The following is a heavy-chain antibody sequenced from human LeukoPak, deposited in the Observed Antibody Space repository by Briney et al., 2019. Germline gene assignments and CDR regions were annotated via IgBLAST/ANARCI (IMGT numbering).Heavy chain of an antibody. CDR1: GGSFSGYF. J-gene: IGHJ6*04. V-gene: IGHV4-34*01. Sequence: PSETLSLTCAVSGGSFSGYFWSWIRQTPGKGLEGIGVINHGGNTNYNPSLKSRVTISLDTSENQVSLKLSSVTAADTAVYYCARGLLRPRHYYYYYGMDVWGKETTVTVSS. CDR3: ARGLLRPRHYYYYYGMDV. CDR2: INHGGNT. D-gene: IGHD3-3*01.